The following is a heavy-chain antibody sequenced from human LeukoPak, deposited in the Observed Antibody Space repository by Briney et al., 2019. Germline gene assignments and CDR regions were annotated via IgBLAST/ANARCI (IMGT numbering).Heavy chain of an antibody. CDR2: ISYDGSNK. V-gene: IGHV3-30*18. CDR3: AKDLGLDGDYVDGMDV. CDR1: GFTFSSYG. J-gene: IGHJ6*04. Sequence: SGGSLRLSCAASGFTFSSYGMHWVRQAPGKGLEWVAVISYDGSNKYYADSVKGRFTISRDNSKNTLYLQMNSLRAEDTAVYYCAKDLGLDGDYVDGMDVWAKGPRSPSPQ. D-gene: IGHD4-17*01.